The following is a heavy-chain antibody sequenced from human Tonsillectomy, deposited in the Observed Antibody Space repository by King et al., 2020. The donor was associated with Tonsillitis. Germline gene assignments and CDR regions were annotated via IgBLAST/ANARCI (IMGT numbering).Heavy chain of an antibody. J-gene: IGHJ5*02. CDR1: GYSISSGYY. Sequence: VQLQESGPGLVKPSETLSLTCAVSGYSISSGYYWGWIRQPPGKGLEWIGSIYHSGSTYYNPSLKSRVTISVDTSKNQFSPKLSSVTAADTAVYYCARNGFVGDGWFDPWGQGTLVTVSS. D-gene: IGHD3-10*01. V-gene: IGHV4-38-2*01. CDR3: ARNGFVGDGWFDP. CDR2: IYHSGST.